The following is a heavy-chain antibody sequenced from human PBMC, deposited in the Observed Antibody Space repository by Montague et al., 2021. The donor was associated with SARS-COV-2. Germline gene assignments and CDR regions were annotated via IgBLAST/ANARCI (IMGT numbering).Heavy chain of an antibody. J-gene: IGHJ6*02. Sequence: SLRLSCAASGFTFDEYAMHWVRQAPGKGLEWVSGISWNSNKIGYAESVKGRFTASRDNAKNAVYLQMNSLRAEDAALYFCARPFYGGVGTNFFYYYAMDVWGQGTTVTVSS. V-gene: IGHV3-9*01. CDR2: ISWNSNKI. CDR3: ARPFYGGVGTNFFYYYAMDV. CDR1: GFTFDEYA. D-gene: IGHD4-23*01.